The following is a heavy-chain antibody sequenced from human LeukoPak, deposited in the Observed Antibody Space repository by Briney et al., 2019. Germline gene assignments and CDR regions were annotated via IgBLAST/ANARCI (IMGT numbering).Heavy chain of an antibody. CDR2: IYYSGST. CDR3: ARDNTVVRGVQSGYYFYYAMDV. V-gene: IGHV4-59*01. CDR1: GGSINSYY. J-gene: IGHJ6*02. D-gene: IGHD3-10*01. Sequence: KPSETLSLTCTVAGGSINSYYWSWIRQPPGKGLECLGYIYYSGSTYYNPSLKSRVTISVDTSKNQFSLKLSSVTAADTAVYYCARDNTVVRGVQSGYYFYYAMDVWGQGTAVTVSS.